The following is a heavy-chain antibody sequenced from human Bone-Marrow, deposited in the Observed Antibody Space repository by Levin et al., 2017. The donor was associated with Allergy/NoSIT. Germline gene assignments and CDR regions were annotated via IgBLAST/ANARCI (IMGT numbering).Heavy chain of an antibody. CDR2: LIPIFGTP. D-gene: IGHD2-2*03. Sequence: QGLEWMGGLIPIFGTPNYAQKFQDRLTITADTSMTTAFMELSSLRLEDTAVYYCARDLGYLGLLNWFDSWGQGTVVIVSS. J-gene: IGHJ5*01. V-gene: IGHV1-69*06. CDR3: ARDLGYLGLLNWFDS.